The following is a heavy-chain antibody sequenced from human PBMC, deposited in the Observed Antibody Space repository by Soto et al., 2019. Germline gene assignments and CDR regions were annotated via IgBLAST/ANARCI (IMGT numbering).Heavy chain of an antibody. J-gene: IGHJ6*02. CDR3: ALLVVPAAILGV. D-gene: IGHD2-2*02. V-gene: IGHV1-2*02. CDR1: GYTFTGYY. CDR2: INPNSVGT. Sequence: ASVKVSCKASGYTFTGYYMHWVRQAPGQGLEWMGWINPNSVGTNYAQKFQGRVTMTRDTSISTAYMELSRLRSDDTAVYYCALLVVPAAILGVWGQGTTVTVSS.